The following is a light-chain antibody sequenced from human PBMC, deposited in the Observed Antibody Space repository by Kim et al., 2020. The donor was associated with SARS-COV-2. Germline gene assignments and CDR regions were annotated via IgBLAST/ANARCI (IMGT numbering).Light chain of an antibody. CDR3: QQYGYSPYT. CDR2: GAS. Sequence: SPGQRPTLPCRATQGVNSNLIVGYEQKPGQAPGLHRYGASSRATGIPDRFGGSGSETDFTLTISRLAPEDFAVYYCQQYGYSPYTFGQETKLEI. V-gene: IGKV3-20*01. J-gene: IGKJ2*01. CDR1: QGVNSNL.